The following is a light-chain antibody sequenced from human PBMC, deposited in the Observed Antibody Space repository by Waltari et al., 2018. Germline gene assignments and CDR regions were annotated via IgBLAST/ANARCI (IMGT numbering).Light chain of an antibody. J-gene: IGLJ1*01. CDR2: DVS. V-gene: IGLV2-14*03. CDR3: SSYTSSKTYV. CDR1: SSDVGRYKY. Sequence: QSALTQPASVSGSPGQSITISCTGTSSDVGRYKYVSWYQQNPGKAPKLIIHDVSDRPLGLSTRFCGSKLCNTASLTISGLHAEDEADYYCSSYTSSKTYVFGTGTKVTVL.